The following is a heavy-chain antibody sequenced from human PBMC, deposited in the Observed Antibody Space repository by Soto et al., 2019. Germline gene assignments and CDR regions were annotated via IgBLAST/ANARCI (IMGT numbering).Heavy chain of an antibody. Sequence: QVQLVESGGGVVQPGRSLRLSCAASGFTFSSYGMHWVRQAPGKGLEWVAVIWYDGSNKYYADSVKGRFTISRDNSKNTLYLQMNSLRAEDTAVYYCARIAAAAYFDYWDQGTLVTVSS. CDR3: ARIAAAAYFDY. V-gene: IGHV3-33*01. D-gene: IGHD2-2*01. J-gene: IGHJ4*02. CDR2: IWYDGSNK. CDR1: GFTFSSYG.